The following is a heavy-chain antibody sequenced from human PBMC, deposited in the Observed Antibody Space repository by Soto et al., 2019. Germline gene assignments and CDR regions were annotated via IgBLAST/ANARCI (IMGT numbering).Heavy chain of an antibody. CDR2: IYYSGST. Sequence: PSETLSLTCTVSGGSISSSSYYWGWIRQPPGKGLEWIGSIYYSGSTYYNPSLKSRVTISVDTSKNQFSLKLSSVTAADTAVYYCARRGNYYDSSGYPHWGQGTLVTVSS. D-gene: IGHD3-22*01. CDR3: ARRGNYYDSSGYPH. V-gene: IGHV4-39*01. J-gene: IGHJ4*02. CDR1: GGSISSSSYY.